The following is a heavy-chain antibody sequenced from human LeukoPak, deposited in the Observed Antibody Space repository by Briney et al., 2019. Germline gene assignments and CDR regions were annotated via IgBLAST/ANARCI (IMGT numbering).Heavy chain of an antibody. J-gene: IGHJ3*02. CDR1: GGSISSSSYY. CDR2: IYYSGST. V-gene: IGHV4-39*07. CDR3: ARGPGGYSSSSRAFDI. Sequence: PSETLSLTCTVSGGSISSSSYYWGWIRQPPGKGLEWIGSIYYSGSTYYNPSLKSRVTISVDTSKNQFSLKLSSVTAADTAAYYCARGPGGYSSSSRAFDIWGQGTMVTVSS. D-gene: IGHD6-6*01.